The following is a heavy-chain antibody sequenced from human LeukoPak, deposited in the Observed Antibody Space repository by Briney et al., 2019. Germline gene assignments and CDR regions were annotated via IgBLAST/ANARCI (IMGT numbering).Heavy chain of an antibody. V-gene: IGHV3-74*01. CDR2: INSDGSST. Sequence: GGSLRLSCAASGFTFSSYWMHWVRQAPGKGLVWVSRINSDGSSTSYADSVKGRFTISRDNAKNTLYLQMNSLRAEDTAVYYCARDVGYCSGGSCLPSFDPWGQGTLVTVSS. CDR1: GFTFSSYW. D-gene: IGHD2-15*01. J-gene: IGHJ5*02. CDR3: ARDVGYCSGGSCLPSFDP.